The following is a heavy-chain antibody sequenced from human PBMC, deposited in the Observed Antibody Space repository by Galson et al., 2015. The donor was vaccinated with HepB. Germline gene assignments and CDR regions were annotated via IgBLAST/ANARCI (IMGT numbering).Heavy chain of an antibody. Sequence: QVHLPESGPRLVQSSETLSLPCTVSGGSLSRGGYYWRLIRQHPGKGLEWIGYIYYSGSTYYNPSLKSRVTISVDTSKNQFSLKLSSVTAADTAVYYCAREIYRYYMDVWGKGTTVTVSS. D-gene: IGHD3-3*01. CDR1: GGSLSRGGYY. V-gene: IGHV4-31*03. CDR2: IYYSGST. J-gene: IGHJ6*03. CDR3: AREIYRYYMDV.